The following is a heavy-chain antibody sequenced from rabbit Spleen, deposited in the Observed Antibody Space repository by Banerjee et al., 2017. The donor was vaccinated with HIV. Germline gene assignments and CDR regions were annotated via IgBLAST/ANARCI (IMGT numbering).Heavy chain of an antibody. Sequence: QSLEESGGDLVKPGASLTLTCKASGFSFSTSDCMSWVRQAPGKGPEWIACIWGGANGATYYASWAKGRFTISKTSPTTVTLQMTSLTAADTATYFCARGVVGNGNYIHDIAVWGPGTLVTV. V-gene: IGHV1S40*01. J-gene: IGHJ2*01. CDR2: IWGGANGAT. D-gene: IGHD5-1*01. CDR3: ARGVVGNGNYIHDIAV. CDR1: GFSFSTSDC.